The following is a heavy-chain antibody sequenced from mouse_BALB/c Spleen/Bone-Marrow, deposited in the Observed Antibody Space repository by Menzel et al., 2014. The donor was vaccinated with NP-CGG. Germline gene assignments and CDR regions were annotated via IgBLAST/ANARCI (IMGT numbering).Heavy chain of an antibody. D-gene: IGHD3-2*02. J-gene: IGHJ3*01. V-gene: IGHV1-55*01. Sequence: QVQLKQSGAELVKPGTSVKLSCKASGYNFTSYWINWVKLRPGQGLEWIGDIYPGSGSTNYNEKFKSKATLTVDTSSSTAYMQLSSLASEDSALYYCARFSQLRLLAYWGQGTLVTVSA. CDR1: GYNFTSYW. CDR2: IYPGSGST. CDR3: ARFSQLRLLAY.